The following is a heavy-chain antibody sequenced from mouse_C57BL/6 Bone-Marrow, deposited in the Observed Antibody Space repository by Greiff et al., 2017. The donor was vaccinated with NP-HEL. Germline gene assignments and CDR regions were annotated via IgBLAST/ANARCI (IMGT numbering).Heavy chain of an antibody. Sequence: EVQLQESGPELVKPGASVKMSCKASGYTFTDYNMHWVKQSHGKSLEWIGYINPNNGGTSYNQKFKGKATLTVNKSSSTAYMELRSLTSEDSAVYYCARGYYGRDWYFDVWGTGTTVTVSS. CDR2: INPNNGGT. V-gene: IGHV1-22*01. CDR1: GYTFTDYN. D-gene: IGHD1-1*01. J-gene: IGHJ1*03. CDR3: ARGYYGRDWYFDV.